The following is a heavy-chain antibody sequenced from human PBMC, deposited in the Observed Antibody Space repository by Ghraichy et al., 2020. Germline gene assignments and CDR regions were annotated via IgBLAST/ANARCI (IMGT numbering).Heavy chain of an antibody. Sequence: SQTLSLTCTVSGGSISSSSYYWGWIRQPPGKGLEWIGSIYYSGSTYYNPSLKSRVTISVDTSKNQFSLKLSSVTAADTAVYYCAGTQVDFDYWGQGTLVTVSS. CDR1: GGSISSSSYY. CDR3: AGTQVDFDY. J-gene: IGHJ4*02. CDR2: IYYSGST. V-gene: IGHV4-39*01.